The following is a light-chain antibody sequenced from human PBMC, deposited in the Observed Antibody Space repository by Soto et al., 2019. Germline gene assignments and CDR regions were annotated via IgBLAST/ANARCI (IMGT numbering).Light chain of an antibody. CDR1: SIDVDDY. CDR2: DVT. V-gene: IGLV2-11*01. CDR3: CAHVGSSTYV. Sequence: QSALTQPRSVSGSPGQSVTISCSGTSIDVDDYVSWYQQHPGKAPKVIIYDVTERPSGVPDRFSGSKSGNAASLTVSGLQAEDEADYYCCAHVGSSTYVLGSGTKVTVL. J-gene: IGLJ1*01.